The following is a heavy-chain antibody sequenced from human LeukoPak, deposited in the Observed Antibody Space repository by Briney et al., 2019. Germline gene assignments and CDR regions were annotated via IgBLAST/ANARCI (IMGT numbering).Heavy chain of an antibody. V-gene: IGHV3-30*02. CDR2: IRYDGSNK. Sequence: GGSLRLSCAASGFTFSSYGMHWVRQASGKGLEWVAFIRYDGSNKYYADSVKGRFTISRDNSKNTLYLQMNSLRAEDTAVYYCAKFFGGNGPNDAFDIWGQGTMVTVSS. CDR1: GFTFSSYG. D-gene: IGHD4-23*01. J-gene: IGHJ3*02. CDR3: AKFFGGNGPNDAFDI.